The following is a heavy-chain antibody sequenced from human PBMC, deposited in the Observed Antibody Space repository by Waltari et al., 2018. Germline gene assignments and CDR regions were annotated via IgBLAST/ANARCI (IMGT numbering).Heavy chain of an antibody. CDR3: AKGSAITSFEADS. J-gene: IGHJ4*02. V-gene: IGHV3-23*01. Sequence: EVRLLESGGGLVQPGGSLRLSCAASGFIFTNCAMTWVRQAPGKGLEWVSGIRASGDTTYYADSVKGRFTISRDNSKNTVYLQMNSLRVEDTAVYYCAKGSAITSFEADSWGQGTLVTVSS. CDR2: IRASGDTT. D-gene: IGHD3-9*01. CDR1: GFIFTNCA.